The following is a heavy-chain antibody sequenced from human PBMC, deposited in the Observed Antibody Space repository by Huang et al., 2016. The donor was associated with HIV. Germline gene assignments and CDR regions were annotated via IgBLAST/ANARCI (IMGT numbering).Heavy chain of an antibody. D-gene: IGHD2-21*01. V-gene: IGHV1-3*01. CDR3: AREFVIFGAPLWPAY. Sequence: QVQLVQSGAEVKKPGASVKVSCKASGYSFTTYALHWVRQAPGHRLEWMGWINPGNGNTKYSQKCQGRGTITRDTSASTVYMEVSSLTFEDTAVYYCAREFVIFGAPLWPAYWGQGTLISVSS. CDR1: GYSFTTYA. J-gene: IGHJ4*02. CDR2: INPGNGNT.